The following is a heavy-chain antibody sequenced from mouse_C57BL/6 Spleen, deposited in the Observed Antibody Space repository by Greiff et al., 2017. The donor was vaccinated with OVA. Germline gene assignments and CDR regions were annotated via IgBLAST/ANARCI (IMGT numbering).Heavy chain of an antibody. CDR3: TTRTHYYGSSYGFAY. J-gene: IGHJ3*01. CDR2: IDPENGDT. CDR1: GFTIKDAY. D-gene: IGHD1-1*01. Sequence: VHVKQSGAELVRPGASVKLSCTASGFTIKDAYMHWVKQRPEQGLEWIGWIDPENGDTEYASKFQGKATITADTSSNTAYLQLSSLTSEDTAVYYCTTRTHYYGSSYGFAYWDQGTLVTVSA. V-gene: IGHV14-4*01.